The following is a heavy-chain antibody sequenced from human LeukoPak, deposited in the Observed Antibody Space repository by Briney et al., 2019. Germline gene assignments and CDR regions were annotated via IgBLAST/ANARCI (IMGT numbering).Heavy chain of an antibody. CDR3: ARRLNCSSTSCYPNYYYYYMDV. CDR1: GYTFTSYG. CDR2: ISAYNGNT. Sequence: GASVKVSCKASGYTFTSYGISWVRQAPGQGLEWMGWISAYNGNTNYAQKLQGRVTMTTDTSTSTAYMELRSLRSDDTAVYYCARRLNCSSTSCYPNYYYYYMDVWGKGTTVTVSS. D-gene: IGHD2-2*01. V-gene: IGHV1-18*01. J-gene: IGHJ6*03.